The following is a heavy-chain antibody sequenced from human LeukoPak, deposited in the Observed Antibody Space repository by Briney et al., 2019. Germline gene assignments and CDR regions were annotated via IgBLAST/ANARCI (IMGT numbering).Heavy chain of an antibody. CDR1: GFTFSSYA. V-gene: IGHV3-23*01. J-gene: IGHJ4*02. CDR2: ISGSGGGT. D-gene: IGHD4-17*01. Sequence: PGGSLRLSCAASGFTFSSYAMSWVRQAPGKGLEWVSGISGSGGGTDYADFVKGRFTISRDNSKNTLYLQMNNLRAEDTAVYYCAKDSEITVTIFDFWGQGTLVTVSS. CDR3: AKDSEITVTIFDF.